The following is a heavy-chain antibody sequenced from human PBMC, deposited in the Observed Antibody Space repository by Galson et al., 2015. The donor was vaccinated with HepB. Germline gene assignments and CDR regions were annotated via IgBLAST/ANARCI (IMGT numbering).Heavy chain of an antibody. D-gene: IGHD1-26*01. V-gene: IGHV1-24*01. Sequence: SVKVSCKVSGDSLTDLSIHWVRQVPGEGLVWAGGFGSGNGEMIYAQKFQVRVTMADDTSTDTAYLTLTSLRSEDTALYYCATRYSRTYSQPLDNWGQGTQVIVSS. J-gene: IGHJ4*02. CDR1: GDSLTDLS. CDR2: FGSGNGEM. CDR3: ATRYSRTYSQPLDN.